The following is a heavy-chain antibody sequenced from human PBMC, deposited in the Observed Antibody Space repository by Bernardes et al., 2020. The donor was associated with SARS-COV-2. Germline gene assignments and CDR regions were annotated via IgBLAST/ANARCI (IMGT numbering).Heavy chain of an antibody. CDR1: GGSISSYY. CDR3: ARASSSSWYRTTLNYYYYGMDV. V-gene: IGHV4-59*01. J-gene: IGHJ6*02. CDR2: IYYSGST. D-gene: IGHD6-13*01. Sequence: SETLSLTRTVSGGSISSYYWSWIRQPPGKGLEWIGYIYYSGSTNYNPSLKSRVTISVDTSKNQFSLKLSSVTAADTAVYYCARASSSSWYRTTLNYYYYGMDVWGQGTTVTVSS.